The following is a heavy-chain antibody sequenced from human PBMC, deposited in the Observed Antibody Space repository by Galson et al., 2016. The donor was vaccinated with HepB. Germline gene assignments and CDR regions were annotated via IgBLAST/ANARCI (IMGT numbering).Heavy chain of an antibody. CDR2: ISGSGSRT. V-gene: IGHV3-23*01. Sequence: SLRLSCAASGFTFSNYATSWVRQAPGKGLEWVSGISGSGSRTFYADSVRGRFTISRDNSKKTLYLQMNSLRAEDAAMYYCAKAGSGWTAKARYCDIWGRGTLVTVSS. CDR1: GFTFSNYA. CDR3: AKAGSGWTAKARYCDI. J-gene: IGHJ2*01. D-gene: IGHD6-19*01.